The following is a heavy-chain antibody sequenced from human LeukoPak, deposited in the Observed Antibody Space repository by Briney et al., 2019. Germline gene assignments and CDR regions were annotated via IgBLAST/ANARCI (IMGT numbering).Heavy chain of an antibody. CDR3: ARKGSNYYYMDF. CDR1: GFTFSSDA. Sequence: GGSLRLSCAASGFTFSSDAMSWVRQAPGRGLEWVSYISSSGTIIYYADSVKGRFTISRDIAKSSVYLQMNSLRAEDTAVYYCARKGSNYYYMDFWGKGTTVTISS. J-gene: IGHJ6*03. CDR2: ISSSGTII. V-gene: IGHV3-48*03. D-gene: IGHD1-26*01.